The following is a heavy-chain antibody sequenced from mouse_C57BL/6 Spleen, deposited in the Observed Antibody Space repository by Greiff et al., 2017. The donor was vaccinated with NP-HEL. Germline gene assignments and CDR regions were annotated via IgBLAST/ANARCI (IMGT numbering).Heavy chain of an antibody. CDR3: TRWGELGLGFDY. Sequence: QVQLQQSGAELVRPGASVTLSCKASGYTFTDYEMHWVKQTPVHGLEWIGAIDPETGGTAYNQKFKGKAILTADKSSSTAYMELRSLTSEDSAVYYCTRWGELGLGFDYWGQGTTLTVSS. CDR1: GYTFTDYE. CDR2: IDPETGGT. J-gene: IGHJ2*01. D-gene: IGHD4-1*01. V-gene: IGHV1-15*01.